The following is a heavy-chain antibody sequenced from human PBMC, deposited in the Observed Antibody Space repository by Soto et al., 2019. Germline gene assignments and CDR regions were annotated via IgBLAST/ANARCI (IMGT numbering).Heavy chain of an antibody. CDR1: GFNFSSYS. V-gene: IGHV3-23*01. Sequence: GGSLRLSCEASGFNFSSYSMSWVRQAPGTGLEWVSAISHSGDSTYYADSVKGRFTISRDISKNTLHLQMDSLRAEDTALYYCAKAETGAFDYWGQGTLVTVSS. CDR3: AKAETGAFDY. J-gene: IGHJ4*02. CDR2: ISHSGDST. D-gene: IGHD3-10*01.